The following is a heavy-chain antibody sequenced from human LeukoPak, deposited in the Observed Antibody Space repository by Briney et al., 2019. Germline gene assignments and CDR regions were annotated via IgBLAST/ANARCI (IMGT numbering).Heavy chain of an antibody. V-gene: IGHV3-48*02. CDR1: GFTFSSYS. CDR3: ARVGYSGWDFDY. J-gene: IGHJ4*02. D-gene: IGHD5-12*01. Sequence: GGSLRLSCAASGFTFSSYSMNWVRQAPGKGLEWVSYIDRSSSNIYYAGAVKGRFTISRDNAKNSLYLQVNSLRDEDTAVYFCARVGYSGWDFDYWGQGTLVTVSS. CDR2: IDRSSSNI.